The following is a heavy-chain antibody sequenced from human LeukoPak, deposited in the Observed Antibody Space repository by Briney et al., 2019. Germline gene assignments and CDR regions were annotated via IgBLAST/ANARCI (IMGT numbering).Heavy chain of an antibody. CDR1: GGSISSSSYY. J-gene: IGHJ3*02. V-gene: IGHV4-39*07. D-gene: IGHD5-12*01. CDR3: ARGEILLDIVATWGTPHSQDDAFDI. Sequence: SETLSLTCTVSGGSISSSSYYWGWIRQPPGKGLEWIGSIYYSGSTYYNPSLKSRVTISVDTSKNQFSLKLSSVTAADTAVYYCARGEILLDIVATWGTPHSQDDAFDIWGQGTMVTVSS. CDR2: IYYSGST.